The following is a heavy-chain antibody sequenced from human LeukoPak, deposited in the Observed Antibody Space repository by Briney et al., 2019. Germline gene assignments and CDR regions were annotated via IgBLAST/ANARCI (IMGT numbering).Heavy chain of an antibody. Sequence: PGGSLRLSCAASGFTFSSYAMHWVRQAPGKGLEWVAVISYDGSNKYYADSVKGRFTISRDNSKNTLYLQMNSLRAEDTAVYYCATAGSGWDDWYFDLWGRGTLVTVSS. CDR2: ISYDGSNK. J-gene: IGHJ2*01. CDR3: ATAGSGWDDWYFDL. D-gene: IGHD6-19*01. CDR1: GFTFSSYA. V-gene: IGHV3-30-3*01.